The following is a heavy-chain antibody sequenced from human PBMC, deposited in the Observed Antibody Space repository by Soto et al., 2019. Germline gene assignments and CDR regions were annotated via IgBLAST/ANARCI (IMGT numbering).Heavy chain of an antibody. D-gene: IGHD6-19*01. CDR3: ARGDPYSSGWYYFDY. J-gene: IGHJ4*02. CDR2: INPNSGGT. Sequence: ASVKVSCKASGYTFTGYYMHWVRQAPGQGLEWMGWINPNSGGTNYAQKFQGWVTMTRDTSISTAYMELSRLRSDDTAVYYCARGDPYSSGWYYFDYWGQGTLVTVSS. V-gene: IGHV1-2*04. CDR1: GYTFTGYY.